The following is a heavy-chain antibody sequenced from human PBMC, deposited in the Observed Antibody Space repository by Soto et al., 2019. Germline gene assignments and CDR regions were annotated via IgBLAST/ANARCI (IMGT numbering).Heavy chain of an antibody. V-gene: IGHV1-69*08. D-gene: IGHD2-21*02. Sequence: QVQLVQSGAEVKKPGSSVKVSCKASGGTFSSYTISWVRQAPGQGLEWMGRIIPILGIANYAQKFQGRVTTTADKSTSTAYMELSSLRSEDTAVYYCARDGATYCGGDCYSFDYWGQGTLVTVSS. CDR1: GGTFSSYT. CDR2: IIPILGIA. J-gene: IGHJ4*02. CDR3: ARDGATYCGGDCYSFDY.